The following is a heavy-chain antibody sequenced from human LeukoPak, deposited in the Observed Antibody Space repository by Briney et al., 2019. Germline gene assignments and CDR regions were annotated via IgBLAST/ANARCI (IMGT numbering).Heavy chain of an antibody. V-gene: IGHV3-48*01. CDR2: ISSSSSAI. D-gene: IGHD3-3*01. CDR3: ARGFWGASGY. Sequence: GGSLRLSCAASGFTFSNYSMNWIRPAPGKGLEWISYISSSSSAIYYADSVKGRFTISRDNAKNSLFLQMNSLRAEDTAVYYCARGFWGASGYWGQGTLVTVSS. J-gene: IGHJ4*02. CDR1: GFTFSNYS.